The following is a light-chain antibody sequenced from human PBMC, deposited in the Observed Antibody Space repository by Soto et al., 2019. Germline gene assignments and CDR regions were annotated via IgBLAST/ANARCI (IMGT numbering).Light chain of an antibody. Sequence: EIVLTQSPGTLSLSPGERATLSCRASQRVSSSYLAWYQQKPGQAPRLLIYGASSTATGIPDRFSGSGSGTDCTLPISRLEPDDFAVYYCQEYCSSPLNFGGETKVEIK. J-gene: IGKJ4*01. CDR1: QRVSSSY. V-gene: IGKV3-20*01. CDR3: QEYCSSPLN. CDR2: GAS.